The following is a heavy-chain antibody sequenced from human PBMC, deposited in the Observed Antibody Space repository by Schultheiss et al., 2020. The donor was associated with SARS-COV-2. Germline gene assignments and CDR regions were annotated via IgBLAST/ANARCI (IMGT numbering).Heavy chain of an antibody. D-gene: IGHD2-15*01. Sequence: GGSLRLSCAASGFTFNIYAMSWVRQAPVKGLEWISGISGSGDSTYYADSVKGRFTISRDNSKNTLYLQMNSLRVDDTAIYYCARDQVDGMDVWGQGTTVTVSS. CDR1: GFTFNIYA. CDR3: ARDQVDGMDV. J-gene: IGHJ6*02. V-gene: IGHV3-23*01. CDR2: ISGSGDST.